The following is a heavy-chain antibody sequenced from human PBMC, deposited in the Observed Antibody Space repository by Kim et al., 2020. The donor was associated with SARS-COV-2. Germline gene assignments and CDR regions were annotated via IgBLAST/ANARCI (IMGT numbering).Heavy chain of an antibody. J-gene: IGHJ4*02. D-gene: IGHD5-18*01. Sequence: GGSLRLSCAASGFTFSSYEMNWVRQAPGKGLEWVSYISSSGSTIYYADSVKGRFTISRDNAKNSLYLQMNSLRAEDTAVYYCARVVGGYSYGYSDYWGQGTLVTVSS. V-gene: IGHV3-48*03. CDR3: ARVVGGYSYGYSDY. CDR2: ISSSGSTI. CDR1: GFTFSSYE.